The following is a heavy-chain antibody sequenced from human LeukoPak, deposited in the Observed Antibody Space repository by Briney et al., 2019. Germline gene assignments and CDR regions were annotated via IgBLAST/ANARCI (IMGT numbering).Heavy chain of an antibody. J-gene: IGHJ4*02. V-gene: IGHV4-59*12. CDR1: GGSISSYY. CDR3: VRGTWGSTFYFDY. CDR2: IYYSGST. D-gene: IGHD7-27*01. Sequence: SETLSLTCTVSGGSISSYYWSWIRQPPGKGLEWIGYIYYSGSTNYNPSLKSRVTISVDTSKNQFSLQLNSVTPEDTAVYYCVRGTWGSTFYFDYWGQGTLVTVSS.